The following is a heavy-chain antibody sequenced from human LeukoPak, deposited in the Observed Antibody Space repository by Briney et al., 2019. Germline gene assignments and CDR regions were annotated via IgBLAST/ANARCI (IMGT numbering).Heavy chain of an antibody. Sequence: PGRSLRHSCVASGFTFSSYGMHWVRQAPGKGLEWVAVISNDGSNKYYADSVKGRFTISRDNSKNTLYLQMNSLRAEDTAVYYCAKGRGAFDIWGQGTMVTVSS. V-gene: IGHV3-30*18. D-gene: IGHD3-10*01. J-gene: IGHJ3*02. CDR1: GFTFSSYG. CDR3: AKGRGAFDI. CDR2: ISNDGSNK.